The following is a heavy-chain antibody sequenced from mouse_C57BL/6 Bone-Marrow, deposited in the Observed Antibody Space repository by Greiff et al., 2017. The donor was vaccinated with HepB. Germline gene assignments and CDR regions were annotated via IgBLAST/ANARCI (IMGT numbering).Heavy chain of an antibody. V-gene: IGHV1-85*01. CDR2: IYPRDGST. D-gene: IGHD2-4*01. J-gene: IGHJ3*01. CDR1: GYTFTSYD. CDR3: ARPYDYDRAWFAY. Sequence: QVQLKESGPELVKPGASVKLSCKASGYTFTSYDINWVKQRPGQGLEWIGWIYPRDGSTKYNEKFKGKATLTVDTSSSTAYMELHSLTSEDSAVYFCARPYDYDRAWFAYWGQGTLVTVSA.